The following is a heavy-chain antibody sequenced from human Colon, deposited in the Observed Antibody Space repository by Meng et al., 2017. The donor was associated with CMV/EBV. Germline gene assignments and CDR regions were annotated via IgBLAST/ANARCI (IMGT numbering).Heavy chain of an antibody. CDR2: VYISGNT. J-gene: IGHJ4*02. D-gene: IGHD3-10*01. CDR1: GASITSYY. CDR3: ARDSNLSGLAY. Sequence: QVLLRESGPGLVKPSGTLSLTCTVSGASITSYYWSWIRQPAGKGLEWIGRVYISGNTNYNPSLKSRVTMSIDTSKNQLSLNIRSVTAADTAVYYCARDSNLSGLAYWGQGTLVTVPS. V-gene: IGHV4-4*07.